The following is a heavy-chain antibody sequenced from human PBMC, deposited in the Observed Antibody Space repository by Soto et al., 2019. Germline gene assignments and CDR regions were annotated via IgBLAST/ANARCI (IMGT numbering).Heavy chain of an antibody. Sequence: SETLSLTCTVSGGSISSYYWSWIRQPPGKGLEWIGYIYYSGSTNYNPSLKSRVTISVDTSKNQFSLKLSSVTAADTAVYYCARHELGGYSYCYMDVWSKGTTVIVSS. V-gene: IGHV4-59*08. CDR2: IYYSGST. CDR3: ARHELGGYSYCYMDV. CDR1: GGSISSYY. D-gene: IGHD3-10*01. J-gene: IGHJ6*03.